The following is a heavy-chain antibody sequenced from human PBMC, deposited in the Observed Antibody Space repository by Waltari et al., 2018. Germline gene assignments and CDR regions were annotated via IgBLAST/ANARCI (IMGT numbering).Heavy chain of an antibody. CDR3: ARLGDQQYWNYGDI. CDR1: GGSFSGYY. V-gene: IGHV4-34*01. CDR2: INHSGST. D-gene: IGHD1-7*01. J-gene: IGHJ3*02. Sequence: QEQLQQWGAGLLKPSETLSLTCAVYGGSFSGYYWSWIRQPPGKGLEWIGEINHSGSTNYNPSLKSRVTISVDTSKNQFSLKLSSVTAADTAVYYCARLGDQQYWNYGDIWGQGTMVTVSS.